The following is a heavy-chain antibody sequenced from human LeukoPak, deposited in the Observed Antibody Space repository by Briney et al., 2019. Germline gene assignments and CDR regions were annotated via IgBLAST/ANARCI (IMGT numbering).Heavy chain of an antibody. CDR1: GFTFSSYW. CDR3: AKDLGLLRFLEWFSPDY. V-gene: IGHV3-30*18. J-gene: IGHJ4*02. D-gene: IGHD3-3*01. Sequence: GGSLRLSCAASGFTFSSYWMHWVRQAPGKGLEWVAVISYDGSNKYYADSVKGRFTISRDNSKNTLYLQMNSLRAEDTAVYYCAKDLGLLRFLEWFSPDYWGQGTLVTVSS. CDR2: ISYDGSNK.